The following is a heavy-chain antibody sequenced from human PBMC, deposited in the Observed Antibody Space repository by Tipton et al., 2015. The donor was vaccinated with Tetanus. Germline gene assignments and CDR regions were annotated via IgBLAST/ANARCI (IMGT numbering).Heavy chain of an antibody. Sequence: SGGSITSDNHYWSWIRQPPGKGLEWIGYIYHSGSTYYNASLKSRLDISLDTSKNQFSLRLTSVTVADTAVYYCARDPGMASAGLWFDPWGQGTLVTVSS. D-gene: IGHD6-13*01. CDR2: IYHSGST. CDR3: ARDPGMASAGLWFDP. J-gene: IGHJ5*02. V-gene: IGHV4-31*02. CDR1: GGSITSDNHY.